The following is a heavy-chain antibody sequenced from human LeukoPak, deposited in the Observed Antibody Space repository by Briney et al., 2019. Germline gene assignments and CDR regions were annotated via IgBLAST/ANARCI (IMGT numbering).Heavy chain of an antibody. J-gene: IGHJ4*02. CDR3: ARAAYGDYYFDY. D-gene: IGHD4-17*01. Sequence: GGSLRLSCAASGFTFSSYSMSWVRQAPGKGLEWVSSISSSSSYIYYADSVKGRFTISRDNAKNSLYLQMNSLRAEDTAVYYCARAAYGDYYFDYWDQGTLVTVSS. V-gene: IGHV3-21*01. CDR1: GFTFSSYS. CDR2: ISSSSSYI.